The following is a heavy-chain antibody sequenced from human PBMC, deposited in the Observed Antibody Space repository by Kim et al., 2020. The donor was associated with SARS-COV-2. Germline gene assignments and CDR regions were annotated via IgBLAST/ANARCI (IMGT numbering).Heavy chain of an antibody. CDR3: ARDREYGSGSYRPLDY. CDR2: ISAYNGNT. D-gene: IGHD3-10*01. CDR1: GYTFTSYG. J-gene: IGHJ4*02. V-gene: IGHV1-18*04. Sequence: ASVKVSCKASGYTFTSYGISWVRQAPGQGLEWMGWISAYNGNTNYAQKLQGRVTMTTDTSTSTAYMELRSLRSDDTAVYYCARDREYGSGSYRPLDYWGQGTLVTVSS.